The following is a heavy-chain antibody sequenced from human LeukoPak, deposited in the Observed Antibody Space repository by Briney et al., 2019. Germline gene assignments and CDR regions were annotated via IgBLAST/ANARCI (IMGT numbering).Heavy chain of an antibody. D-gene: IGHD6-19*01. Sequence: GGSLRLSCAASGFTFSSYWMTWVRQAPGKGLEWVANINQDGSEKYYVDSVKGRFTISRDRAKNSLYLQMNSLRAEDTAVYYCARDAVAGTGFDYWGQGTLVTVSS. CDR3: ARDAVAGTGFDY. CDR2: INQDGSEK. CDR1: GFTFSSYW. J-gene: IGHJ4*02. V-gene: IGHV3-7*01.